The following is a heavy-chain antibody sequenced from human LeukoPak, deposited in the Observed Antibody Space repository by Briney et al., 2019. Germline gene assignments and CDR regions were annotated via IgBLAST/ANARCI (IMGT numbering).Heavy chain of an antibody. CDR3: ATYYYDSSGYYYFDY. J-gene: IGHJ4*02. V-gene: IGHV4-59*01. CDR2: IYYSGST. CDR1: GGSISSYY. Sequence: PSETLSLTXTVSGGSISSYYWSWIRQPPGKGLEWIGYIYYSGSTNYNPSLKSRVTISVDTSKNQFSLKLRSVTAADTAVYYCATYYYDSSGYYYFDYWGQGTLVTVSS. D-gene: IGHD3-22*01.